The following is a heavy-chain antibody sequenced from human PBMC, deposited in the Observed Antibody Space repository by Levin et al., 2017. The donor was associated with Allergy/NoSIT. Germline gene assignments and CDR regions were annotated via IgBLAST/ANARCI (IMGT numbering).Heavy chain of an antibody. D-gene: IGHD3-22*01. CDR1: RFTFSLYA. V-gene: IGHV3-23*01. Sequence: TGGSLRLSCAASRFTFSLYAMSWVRQAPGKGLEWVSSISDRGDSSYYADSVQGRFTISRDNSKDTLYLQMNSLRAEDTALYYCVKWADYYDSSGYYSWGQGIPVTVSS. CDR3: VKWADYYDSSGYYS. CDR2: ISDRGDSS. J-gene: IGHJ4*02.